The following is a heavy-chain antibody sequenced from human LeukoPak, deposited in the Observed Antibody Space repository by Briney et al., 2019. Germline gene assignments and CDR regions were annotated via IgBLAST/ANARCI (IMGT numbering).Heavy chain of an antibody. Sequence: SETLSLTCTVSGGSISSGGYYWSWIRQHPGKGLEWIGYIYYSGSTYYNPSLKSRVTISVDTSKNQFSLKLSSVTAADTAVYYCARGGWYPESFQHWGQGALVTVSS. J-gene: IGHJ1*01. CDR1: GGSISSGGYY. D-gene: IGHD6-19*01. CDR3: ARGGWYPESFQH. V-gene: IGHV4-31*03. CDR2: IYYSGST.